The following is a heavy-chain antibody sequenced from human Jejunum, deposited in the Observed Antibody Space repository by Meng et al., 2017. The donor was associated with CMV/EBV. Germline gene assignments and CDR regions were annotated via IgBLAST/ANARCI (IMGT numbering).Heavy chain of an antibody. CDR2: IHDTGST. J-gene: IGHJ4*02. CDR1: GGSIGSGDYY. Sequence: VELLEWGPGLVKPSQTLSVTCSVAGGSIGSGDYYRSWDRQTPGKGMEWIGYIHDTGSTYYNPSLKSRVDISLGTSRNHFSLTLSSVTAEDTAVYFCARGSIFVSFDSWGQGTLVTVSS. CDR3: ARGSIFVSFDS. V-gene: IGHV4-30-4*08. D-gene: IGHD3-3*01.